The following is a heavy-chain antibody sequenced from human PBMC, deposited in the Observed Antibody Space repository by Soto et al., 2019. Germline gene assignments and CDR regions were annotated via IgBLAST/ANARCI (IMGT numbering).Heavy chain of an antibody. CDR3: ARQYNWNYAPNWFDP. J-gene: IGHJ5*02. CDR1: GGSISSSSYY. Sequence: SETLSLTCTVSGGSISSSSYYWGWIRQPPGKGLEWIGSIYYSGSTYYNPSLKSRVTISVDTSKNQFSLKLSSVTAADTAVYYCARQYNWNYAPNWFDPWGQGTLVTVS. CDR2: IYYSGST. D-gene: IGHD1-7*01. V-gene: IGHV4-39*01.